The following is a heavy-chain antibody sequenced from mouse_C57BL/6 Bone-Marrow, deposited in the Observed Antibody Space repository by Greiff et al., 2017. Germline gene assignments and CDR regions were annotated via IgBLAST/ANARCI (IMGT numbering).Heavy chain of an antibody. CDR2: IYPRSGNT. D-gene: IGHD2-2*01. CDR1: GYTFTSYG. CDR3: ARCYYGYDGWFAY. J-gene: IGHJ3*01. Sequence: QVQLKESGAELARPGASVKLSCKASGYTFTSYGISWVKQRTGQGLEWIGEIYPRSGNTYYNEKFKGKATLTADKSSSTAYMELRSLTSEDAAVYFCARCYYGYDGWFAYWGQGTLVTVSA. V-gene: IGHV1-81*01.